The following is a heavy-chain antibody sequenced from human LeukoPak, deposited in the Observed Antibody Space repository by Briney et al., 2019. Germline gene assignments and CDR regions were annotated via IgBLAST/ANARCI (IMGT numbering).Heavy chain of an antibody. D-gene: IGHD2-21*02. CDR3: ARVRVDPVTAEDYNFDY. Sequence: SETLSLTCTVSGDSISSYYWSWIRQPAGKGLEWIGRIYTSGSTNYNPSLKSRVTMSVDTSKNQFSLKLSSVTAADTAVYYCARVRVDPVTAEDYNFDYWGQGTLVTVSS. V-gene: IGHV4-4*07. J-gene: IGHJ4*02. CDR2: IYTSGST. CDR1: GDSISSYY.